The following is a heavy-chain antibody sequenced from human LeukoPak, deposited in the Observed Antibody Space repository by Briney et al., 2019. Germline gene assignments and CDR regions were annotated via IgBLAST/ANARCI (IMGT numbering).Heavy chain of an antibody. CDR1: GGSFSGYY. J-gene: IGHJ5*02. Sequence: PSETLSLTCAVYGGSFSGYYWSWIRQPPGKGLEWIGEINHSGSTNYNPSLKSRVTISVDTSKNQFSPKLSSVTAADTAVYYCAGEGWFDPWGQGTLVTVSS. V-gene: IGHV4-34*01. CDR2: INHSGST. D-gene: IGHD7-27*01. CDR3: AGEGWFDP.